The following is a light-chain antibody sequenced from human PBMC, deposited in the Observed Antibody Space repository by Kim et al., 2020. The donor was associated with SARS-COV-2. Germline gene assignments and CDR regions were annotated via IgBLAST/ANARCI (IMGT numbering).Light chain of an antibody. CDR3: AAWDDSLNVPL. CDR2: SNN. CDR1: SSNIGSNS. J-gene: IGLJ3*02. Sequence: QSVLTQPPSVSGTPGQRVTISCSGSSSNIGSNSVNWYQQFPGTPPKLLLYSNNQRPSGVPDRFSGSKSVTSASLAISGLQSEDEADYYCAAWDDSLNVPLFGGGTQLTVL. V-gene: IGLV1-44*01.